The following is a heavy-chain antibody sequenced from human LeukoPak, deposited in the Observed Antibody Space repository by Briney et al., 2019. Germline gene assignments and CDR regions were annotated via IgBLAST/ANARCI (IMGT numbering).Heavy chain of an antibody. Sequence: ASVKVSCKASGYTFTGYYMHWVRQAPGQGLEWMGWINPNSGGTNYAQKFQGRVTMTGDTSISTAYMELSRLRSDDTAVYYCARDSAEDYYDSSGYYQSDAFDIWGQGTMVTVSS. V-gene: IGHV1-2*02. D-gene: IGHD3-22*01. CDR2: INPNSGGT. CDR3: ARDSAEDYYDSSGYYQSDAFDI. J-gene: IGHJ3*02. CDR1: GYTFTGYY.